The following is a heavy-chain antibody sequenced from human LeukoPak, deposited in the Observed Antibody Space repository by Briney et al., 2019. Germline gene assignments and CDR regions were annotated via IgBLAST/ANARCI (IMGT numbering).Heavy chain of an antibody. Sequence: ASVKVSCKASGYTFTSYDINWVRQATGQGLEWMGWMNPNSGNTGYAQKFQGRVTMTRNTSISSAYMELSSLRSEDTAVYYCARVPYDSSGYYYYYYYGMDVWGQGTTVTVSS. J-gene: IGHJ6*02. CDR3: ARVPYDSSGYYYYYYYGMDV. V-gene: IGHV1-8*01. CDR1: GYTFTSYD. D-gene: IGHD3-22*01. CDR2: MNPNSGNT.